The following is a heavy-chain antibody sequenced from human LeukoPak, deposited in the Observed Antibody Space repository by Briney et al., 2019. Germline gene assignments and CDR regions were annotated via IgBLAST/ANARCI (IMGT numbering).Heavy chain of an antibody. CDR2: ISSGGDIM. CDR1: GLGFSDYY. V-gene: IGHV3-11*01. Sequence: GGSLRLSCAASGLGFSDYYVSWIRQAPGKGLQWVSYISSGGDIMHYADSVKGRFTSSRDNAKNSGYLEMNSLGAEDTAVYYCATNLGAGEYFQQWGQGTLVTVSS. J-gene: IGHJ1*01. D-gene: IGHD4/OR15-4a*01. CDR3: ATNLGAGEYFQQ.